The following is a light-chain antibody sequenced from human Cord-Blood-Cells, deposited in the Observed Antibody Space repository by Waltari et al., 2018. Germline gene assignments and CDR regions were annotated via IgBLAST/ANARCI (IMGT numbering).Light chain of an antibody. V-gene: IGLV2-11*01. CDR3: CSYAGSYTWV. CDR1: SSDVGGYNY. Sequence: QSALTQPRSVSGSPGQSVTISSTGTSSDVGGYNYVSWYQQHPGKAPKLMIYDVSKRPPGVPDRSSGSKSGNTASLTISGLQAEDESDYYCCSYAGSYTWVFGGGTKLTVL. J-gene: IGLJ3*02. CDR2: DVS.